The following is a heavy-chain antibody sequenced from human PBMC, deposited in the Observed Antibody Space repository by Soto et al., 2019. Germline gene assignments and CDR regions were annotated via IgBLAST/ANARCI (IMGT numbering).Heavy chain of an antibody. D-gene: IGHD2-21*02. CDR3: ARRVLGCGGDCYSGVNWFDP. V-gene: IGHV5-51*01. J-gene: IGHJ5*02. CDR2: IYHGDSET. Sequence: PGAPLQISCTGSWSSFTSYWIGWVRQVTGKRLEWMGIIYHGDSETRYSPSFQGQVTNSADRSISTAYLQWSSLKASDTAMYYCARRVLGCGGDCYSGVNWFDPWGQGTLVTVSS. CDR1: WSSFTSYW.